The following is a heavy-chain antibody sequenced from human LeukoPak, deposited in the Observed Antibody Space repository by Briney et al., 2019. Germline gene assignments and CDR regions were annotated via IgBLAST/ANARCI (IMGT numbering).Heavy chain of an antibody. Sequence: PSETLSLTCTVSGGSISSSSYYWGWIRQPPGKGLEWIGSIYYSGSTYYNPSLKSRVTISVDTSKNQFSLKLSSVTAADTAVYFCARDDSGWFYKSWGQGTLVTVSS. J-gene: IGHJ5*02. V-gene: IGHV4-39*07. CDR3: ARDDSGWFYKS. D-gene: IGHD6-19*01. CDR1: GGSISSSSYY. CDR2: IYYSGST.